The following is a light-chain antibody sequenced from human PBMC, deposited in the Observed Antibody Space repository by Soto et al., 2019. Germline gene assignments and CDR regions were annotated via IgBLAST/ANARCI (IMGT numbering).Light chain of an antibody. CDR1: QSVNSN. J-gene: IGKJ3*01. CDR3: EQYYNWPQS. CDR2: GTS. V-gene: IGKV3-15*01. Sequence: EIVMMQSPATLSVSPGERATLSCRASQSVNSNLAWYQQRPGQAPRLLIYGTSTRATGIPARFSGSGSGTEFTLTISSLQSDDSAFYYGEQYYNWPQSFGPGTKVVIK.